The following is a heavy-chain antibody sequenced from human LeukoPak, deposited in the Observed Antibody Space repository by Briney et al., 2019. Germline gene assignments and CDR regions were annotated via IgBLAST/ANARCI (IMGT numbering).Heavy chain of an antibody. D-gene: IGHD3-16*01. Sequence: SETLSLTCAVYGGSFSGYYWSWIRQPPGKGLEWIGEINHSGSTNYNPSLKSRVTISVGTSKNQFSLKLSSVTAADTAVYYCARGRRGGNFDYWGQGTLVTVSS. CDR1: GGSFSGYY. V-gene: IGHV4-34*01. CDR3: ARGRRGGNFDY. CDR2: INHSGST. J-gene: IGHJ4*02.